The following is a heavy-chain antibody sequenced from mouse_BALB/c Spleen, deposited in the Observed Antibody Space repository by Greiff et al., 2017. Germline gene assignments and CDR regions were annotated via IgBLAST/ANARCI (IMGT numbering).Heavy chain of an antibody. Sequence: EVKLMESGAELVRSGASVKLSCTASGFNIKDYYMHWVKQRPEQGLEWIGWIDPENGDTEYAPKFQGKATMTADTSSNTAYLQLSSLTSEDTAVYYCTRGGDGNYYVDYWGQGTTLTVSS. CDR1: GFNIKDYY. CDR2: IDPENGDT. J-gene: IGHJ2*01. D-gene: IGHD2-1*01. V-gene: IGHV14-4*02. CDR3: TRGGDGNYYVDY.